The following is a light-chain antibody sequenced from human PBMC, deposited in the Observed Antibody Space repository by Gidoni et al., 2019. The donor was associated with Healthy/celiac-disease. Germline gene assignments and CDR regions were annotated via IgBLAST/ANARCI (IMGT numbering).Light chain of an antibody. CDR3: QSYDSSLSDVV. CDR2: GNS. Sequence: QSVLPQPPSVPGAPGQRVTIYCTVSSSNIGAGYDVHWYQQRPGTAPKLLIYGNSNRPSGVPDRFSGSKSGTSASLAITGLQAEDEADYYCQSYDSSLSDVVFGGGTKLTVL. CDR1: SSNIGAGYD. V-gene: IGLV1-40*01. J-gene: IGLJ2*01.